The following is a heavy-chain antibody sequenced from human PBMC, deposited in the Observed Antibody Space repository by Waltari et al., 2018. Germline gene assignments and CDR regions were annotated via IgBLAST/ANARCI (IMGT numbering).Heavy chain of an antibody. J-gene: IGHJ3*02. CDR2: INHSGST. CDR1: GGSFSGYY. Sequence: QVQLQQWGAGLLKPSETLSLTCAVYGGSFSGYYWSWIRQPPGKGLEWIGEINHSGSTNYNPSLKSRVTISVDTSKNQFSLKLSSVTAADTAVYYCARGGIPDDAFDTWGQGTMVTVSS. V-gene: IGHV4-34*01. CDR3: ARGGIPDDAFDT.